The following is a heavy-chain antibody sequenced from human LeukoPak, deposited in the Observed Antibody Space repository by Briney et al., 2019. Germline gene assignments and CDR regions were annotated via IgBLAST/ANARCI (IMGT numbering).Heavy chain of an antibody. CDR1: GFTFSGYS. V-gene: IGHV3-21*01. J-gene: IGHJ4*02. D-gene: IGHD1-26*01. CDR2: ITSSSSPT. Sequence: PGGSLRLSCAASGFTFSGYSMNWVRQGPGKGLEWVSSITSSSSPTYYADSVKGRFTISRDNAKNSLYLHMNSLRAEDTAVYYCAPAGGISTWYFDYWGQGTLVTVSS. CDR3: APAGGISTWYFDY.